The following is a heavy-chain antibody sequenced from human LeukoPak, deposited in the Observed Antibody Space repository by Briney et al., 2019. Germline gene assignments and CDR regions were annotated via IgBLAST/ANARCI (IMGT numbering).Heavy chain of an antibody. Sequence: SETLSLTCTVSGYSISSGYYWGWIRQPPGKGLEWIGYIYYSGSTNYNPSLKSRVTISVDKSKNQFSLKLSSVTAADTAVYYCARRRRGYSSGWYYLDYWGQGTLVTVSS. V-gene: IGHV4-61*05. J-gene: IGHJ4*02. CDR2: IYYSGST. CDR3: ARRRRGYSSGWYYLDY. CDR1: GYSISSGYY. D-gene: IGHD6-19*01.